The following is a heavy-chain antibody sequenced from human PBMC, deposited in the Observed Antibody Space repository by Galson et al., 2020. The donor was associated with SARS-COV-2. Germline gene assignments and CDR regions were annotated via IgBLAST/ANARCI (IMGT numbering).Heavy chain of an antibody. D-gene: IGHD7-27*01. CDR1: GGSISSSSYY. V-gene: IGHV4-39*01. J-gene: IGHJ4*02. CDR2: IYYSGST. Sequence: SETLSLTCTVSGGSISSSSYYWGWIRQPPGKGLEWIGSIYYSGSTYYNSSLKSRVTISVDTSKNQFSLKLSSVTAADTAVYYCARRRLGFDYWGQGTLVTVSS. CDR3: ARRRLGFDY.